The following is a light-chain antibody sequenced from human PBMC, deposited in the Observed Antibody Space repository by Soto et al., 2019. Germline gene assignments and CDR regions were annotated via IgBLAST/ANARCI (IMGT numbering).Light chain of an antibody. J-gene: IGKJ1*01. CDR3: AEAALLPHA. Sequence: DIVLTQTPLSLVVTLGQPASISCKSSQSLAFRDGNIYLNWLQQRPGQPPRLLIYKTSNRFSGVPDRFSGSGAGTEFTLKISKVEAEEVGVYYCAEAALLPHAFGQGTKVEIK. CDR1: QSLAFRDGNIY. V-gene: IGKV2-24*01. CDR2: KTS.